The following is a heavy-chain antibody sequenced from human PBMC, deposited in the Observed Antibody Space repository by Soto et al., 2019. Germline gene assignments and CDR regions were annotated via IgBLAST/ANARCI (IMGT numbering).Heavy chain of an antibody. CDR2: INPNSGGT. CDR1: GYTFTGYY. J-gene: IGHJ4*02. CDR3: AAYCSGGSCYRIY. V-gene: IGHV1-2*02. Sequence: ASVKGSCKASGYTFTGYYMHWVRQAPGQGLEWMGWINPNSGGTNYAQKLQGRVTMTRDTSISTAYMELSRLRSDDTAVYYCAAYCSGGSCYRIYWGQGTLVTVSS. D-gene: IGHD2-15*01.